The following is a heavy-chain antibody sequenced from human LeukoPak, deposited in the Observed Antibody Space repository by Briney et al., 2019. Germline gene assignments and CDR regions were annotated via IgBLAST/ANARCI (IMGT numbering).Heavy chain of an antibody. Sequence: GESLKISRKGSGYSFTSYWIGWVRQMPGKGLEWMGIIYPGDSDTRYSPSFQGQVTISADKSISTAYLQWSSLKASGTAMYYCARWVVVPAAMMVPYFDYWGQGTLVTVSS. CDR3: ARWVVVPAAMMVPYFDY. J-gene: IGHJ4*02. CDR1: GYSFTSYW. D-gene: IGHD2-2*01. CDR2: IYPGDSDT. V-gene: IGHV5-51*01.